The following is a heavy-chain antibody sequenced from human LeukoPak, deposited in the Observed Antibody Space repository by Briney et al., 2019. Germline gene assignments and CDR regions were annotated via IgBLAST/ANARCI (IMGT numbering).Heavy chain of an antibody. J-gene: IGHJ4*02. D-gene: IGHD6-13*01. Sequence: ASVKVSCKASGYSFTGYHIHWVRQAPGQGLEWMGRINPYSGDTNFAQKFQGRVTMTRDTSITTAYMDLSSLTPDDTAVYFCARDQGSLTRSWYTGYWGQGTQVTVSS. CDR2: INPYSGDT. V-gene: IGHV1-2*06. CDR3: ARDQGSLTRSWYTGY. CDR1: GYSFTGYH.